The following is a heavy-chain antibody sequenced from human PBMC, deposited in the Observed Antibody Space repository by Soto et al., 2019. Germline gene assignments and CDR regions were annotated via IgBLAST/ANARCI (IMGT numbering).Heavy chain of an antibody. J-gene: IGHJ6*02. CDR2: ISYDGSNK. Sequence: QVQLVESGGGVVQPGRSLRLSCAASGFTFRNYAMHWVRQAPGKGLECVAGISYDGSNKFYRDYVKGRFTISRDNSKNTLYLQINSLRYEDTAVYYCARGDREDIAVVVGVRPGEYGVDVWGQGTTVTVSS. CDR1: GFTFRNYA. D-gene: IGHD2-15*01. CDR3: ARGDREDIAVVVGVRPGEYGVDV. V-gene: IGHV3-30-3*01.